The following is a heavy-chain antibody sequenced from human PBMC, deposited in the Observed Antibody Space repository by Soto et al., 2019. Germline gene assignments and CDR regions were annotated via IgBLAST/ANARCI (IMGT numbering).Heavy chain of an antibody. CDR3: ATDIGNSPFDY. CDR2: IWNDGSNE. V-gene: IGHV3-33*03. Sequence: GWSLSLSCAASGLSFSGYGMHWVRQAPGKGLEWVAVIWNDGSNENYADSVKGRFTISRDNPKKTLYLQMNSLRAEDTAVYFCATDIGNSPFDYWGRGTLVTVSS. J-gene: IGHJ4*02. CDR1: GLSFSGYG.